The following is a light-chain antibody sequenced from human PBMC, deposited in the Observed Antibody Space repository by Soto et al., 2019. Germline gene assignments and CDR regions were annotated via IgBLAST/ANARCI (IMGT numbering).Light chain of an antibody. J-gene: IGKJ1*01. CDR2: GAS. CDR1: QSVSNN. CDR3: HQYNNWQTWT. Sequence: EIVLTQSPATLSVSPGERATLSCRASQSVSNNLAWYQQKFGQAPRLLVYGASIRATGIPARSSGSGSGTEFTLTISSLQSEDFAVYFCHQYNNWQTWTFGQGTKVDIK. V-gene: IGKV3-15*01.